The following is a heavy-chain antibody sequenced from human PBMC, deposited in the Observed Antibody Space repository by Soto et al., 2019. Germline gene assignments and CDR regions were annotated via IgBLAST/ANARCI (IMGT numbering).Heavy chain of an antibody. D-gene: IGHD3-16*01. CDR2: IYYSGST. CDR3: ARVWGYAFDY. CDR1: GGSISSYY. J-gene: IGHJ4*02. Sequence: QVQLQESGPGLVKPSETLSLTCTVSGGSISSYYWSWIRQPPGKGVEWIGYIYYSGSTNYNPALKGRVTISVDTSKNQFSLKLSSVAAADTAVYDCARVWGYAFDYWGQGTLVTVSS. V-gene: IGHV4-59*01.